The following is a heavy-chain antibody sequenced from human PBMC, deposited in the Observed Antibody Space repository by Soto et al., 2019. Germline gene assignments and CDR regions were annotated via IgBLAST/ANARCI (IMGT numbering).Heavy chain of an antibody. J-gene: IGHJ3*02. V-gene: IGHV1-69*15. CDR3: ARELPPAPGSFREDALDI. CDR2: IIPIFGTT. Sequence: QVQLVQSGAELKKPGSSVKVSCQASGGTFSNYAISWVRQAPGQGLEWMGKIIPIFGTTNYAQNFRGRVTLTADEYTTTAYMELSSLRSDDTAFYYCARELPPAPGSFREDALDIWGQGTMITVSS. D-gene: IGHD6-13*01. CDR1: GGTFSNYA.